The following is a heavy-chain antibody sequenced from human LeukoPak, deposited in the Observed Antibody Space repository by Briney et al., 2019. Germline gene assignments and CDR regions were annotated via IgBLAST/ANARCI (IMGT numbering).Heavy chain of an antibody. V-gene: IGHV3-30*04. CDR2: MSYDGSKE. D-gene: IGHD3-10*01. Sequence: AGGSLRLSCAASGFTFNTYTMNWVRQAPGKGLEWVAVMSYDGSKEYYVNSVKGRFTISRDNSKNTLYLQMNSLRVEDTALYYCAREDFGNVYFDYWGQGALVTVSS. J-gene: IGHJ4*02. CDR1: GFTFNTYT. CDR3: AREDFGNVYFDY.